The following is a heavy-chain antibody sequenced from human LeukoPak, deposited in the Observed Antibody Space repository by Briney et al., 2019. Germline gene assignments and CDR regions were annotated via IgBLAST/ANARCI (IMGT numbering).Heavy chain of an antibody. Sequence: GGSLRLPCAVSGITLSNYGMSWVRQAPGKGLEWVAGISDSGGSTNYADSVKGRFTISRDNPKNTLYLQMNSLRTEDTAVYYCAREHSSSWADYWGPGTLVTVSS. CDR2: ISDSGGST. V-gene: IGHV3-23*01. CDR1: GITLSNYG. CDR3: AREHSSSWADY. D-gene: IGHD6-13*01. J-gene: IGHJ4*02.